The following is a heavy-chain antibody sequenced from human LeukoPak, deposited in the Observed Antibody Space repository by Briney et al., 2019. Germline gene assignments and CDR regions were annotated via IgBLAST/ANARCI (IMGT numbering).Heavy chain of an antibody. D-gene: IGHD3-9*01. CDR2: LDGSGAFS. CDR3: AKVQTPYAVLRYFDWFLNPFDC. Sequence: GGSLRLSCSTSGFTFSNYTMSWVRQAPGKGLEWVSALDGSGAFSVYADSVKGRFTISRDNSKNTLYLQMNSLRAEDTAVYYCAKVQTPYAVLRYFDWFLNPFDCWGQGTLVTVSS. V-gene: IGHV3-23*01. CDR1: GFTFSNYT. J-gene: IGHJ4*02.